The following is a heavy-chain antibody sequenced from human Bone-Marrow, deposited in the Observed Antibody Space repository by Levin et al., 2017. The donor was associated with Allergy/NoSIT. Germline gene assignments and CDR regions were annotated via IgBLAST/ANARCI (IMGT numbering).Heavy chain of an antibody. CDR2: ISYSGNT. J-gene: IGHJ6*04. CDR3: ARHSESYYYAMDV. CDR1: GGSLSNYY. V-gene: IGHV4-59*01. Sequence: SQTLSLTCTVSGGSLSNYYWSWIRPPPGKGLEWIAYISYSGNTNYNPSLKSRLTISVDASKNQFSLKLASVTAADTALYYCARHSESYYYAMDVWGKGTTVTVSS.